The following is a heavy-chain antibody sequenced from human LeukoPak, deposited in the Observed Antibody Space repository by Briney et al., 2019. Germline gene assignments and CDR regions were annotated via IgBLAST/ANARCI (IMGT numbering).Heavy chain of an antibody. J-gene: IGHJ4*02. CDR3: ARVSGYDWESFYDY. CDR1: GGPISSYY. D-gene: IGHD5-12*01. V-gene: IGHV4-59*01. CDR2: IYYSGST. Sequence: SETLSLTCTVSGGPISSYYWSWIRQPPGKGLEWIGYIYYSGSTNYNPSLKSRVTISVDTSKNQFSLKLSSVTAADTAVYYCARVSGYDWESFYDYWGQGTLVTVSS.